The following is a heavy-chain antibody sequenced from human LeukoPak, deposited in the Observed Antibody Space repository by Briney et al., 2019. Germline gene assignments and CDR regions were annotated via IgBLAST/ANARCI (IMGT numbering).Heavy chain of an antibody. J-gene: IGHJ6*03. V-gene: IGHV3-30*04. CDR2: ISYDGSNK. D-gene: IGHD2-15*01. Sequence: GGSLRLSCAASGFTFSSYAMHWVRQAPGKGLEWVAVISYDGSNKYYADSVKGRFTISRDNSKNTLYLQMNSLRAEDTAVYYCARVRRYCSGGSCYSTYYYYYMDVWGKGTTVTVSS. CDR3: ARVRRYCSGGSCYSTYYYYYMDV. CDR1: GFTFSSYA.